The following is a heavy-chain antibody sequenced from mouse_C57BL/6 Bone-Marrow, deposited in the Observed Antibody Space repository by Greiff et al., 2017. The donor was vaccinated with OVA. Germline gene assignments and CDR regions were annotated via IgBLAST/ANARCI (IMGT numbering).Heavy chain of an antibody. V-gene: IGHV1-19*01. CDR1: GYTFTDYY. J-gene: IGHJ1*03. CDR2: INPYNGGT. CDR3: ARAHDRSHWDFDV. D-gene: IGHD2-14*01. Sequence: EVQLVESGPVLVKPGASVKMSCKASGYTFTDYYMHWVKQSHGQSLEWIGVINPYNGGTSYNQKFKGKATLTVAKSSSTAYMELNSLTSEDSAYYSGARAHDRSHWDFDVWGTGTTVTVTS.